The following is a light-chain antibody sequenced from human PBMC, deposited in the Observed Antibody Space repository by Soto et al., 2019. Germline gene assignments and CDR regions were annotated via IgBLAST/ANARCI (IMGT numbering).Light chain of an antibody. CDR3: QQYNNYPWT. Sequence: DIQMTQSPSTLSASVGDTVTVTCRASQSVSGWLAWYQQKPGEAPKLLIYKASTLKSGVPSRFSGGGSGTESTLTISSLQPDDFSTFYCQQYNNYPWTFGQGTKVDIK. CDR2: KAS. V-gene: IGKV1-5*03. CDR1: QSVSGW. J-gene: IGKJ1*01.